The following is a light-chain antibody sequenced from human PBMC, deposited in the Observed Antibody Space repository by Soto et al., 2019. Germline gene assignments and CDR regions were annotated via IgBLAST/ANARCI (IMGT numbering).Light chain of an antibody. CDR2: KIS. CDR3: MQANQFPYT. CDR1: QSLVHSDGHTY. V-gene: IGKV2-24*01. J-gene: IGKJ2*01. Sequence: DIVMTQTPLSSPVTLGQPASISCRSSQSLVHSDGHTYLSWLQQRPGQPPRLLIYKISNRFSVVPDRFSGSGAGTDFTLKISSVEAKDVGVYYCMQANQFPYTFGQVTKLEIK.